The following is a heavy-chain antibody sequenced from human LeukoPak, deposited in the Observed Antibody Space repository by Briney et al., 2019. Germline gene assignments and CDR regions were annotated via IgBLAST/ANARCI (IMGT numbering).Heavy chain of an antibody. CDR3: AKDIRTVAVAGSSFDY. CDR2: ISGSGGST. V-gene: IGHV3-23*01. CDR1: GFTFSSYA. J-gene: IGHJ4*02. Sequence: PGGSLRLSCAASGFTFSSYAMSWVRQAPGKGLEWVSAISGSGGSTYYADSVKGRFTISRDNSKNTLYLQMNSLRAEDTAVYYCAKDIRTVAVAGSSFDYWGQGTLVTVSS. D-gene: IGHD6-19*01.